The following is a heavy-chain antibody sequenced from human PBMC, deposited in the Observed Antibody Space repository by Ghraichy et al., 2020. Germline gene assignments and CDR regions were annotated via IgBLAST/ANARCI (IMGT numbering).Heavy chain of an antibody. J-gene: IGHJ3*02. CDR1: GGSFSGYY. D-gene: IGHD3-3*01. V-gene: IGHV4-34*01. CDR2: INHSGST. CDR3: ARRISYYDFWSGYHLITDAFDI. Sequence: SQTLSLTCAVYGGSFSGYYWSWIRQPPGKGLEWIGEINHSGSTNYNPSLKSRVTISVDTSKNQFSLKLSSVTAADTAVYYCARRISYYDFWSGYHLITDAFDIWGQGTMVTVSS.